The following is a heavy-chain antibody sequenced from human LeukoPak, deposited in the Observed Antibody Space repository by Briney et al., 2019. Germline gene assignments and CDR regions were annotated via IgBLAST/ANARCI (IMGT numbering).Heavy chain of an antibody. Sequence: GGSLRLSCGGFGFTFDDYATHWVRQVPGKGLVWVSGISWTGGDRRYADSVKGRFTISRDNAKKSLYLEMNDLRPEDTALYFCVKDPFSGYESGTFWFDPWGQGARVIVSS. V-gene: IGHV3-9*01. J-gene: IGHJ5*02. D-gene: IGHD5-12*01. CDR2: ISWTGGDR. CDR3: VKDPFSGYESGTFWFDP. CDR1: GFTFDDYA.